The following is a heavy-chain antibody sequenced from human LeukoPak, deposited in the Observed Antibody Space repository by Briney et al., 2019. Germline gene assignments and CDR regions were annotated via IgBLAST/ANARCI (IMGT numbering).Heavy chain of an antibody. V-gene: IGHV1-3*01. CDR2: INAGSGDT. CDR1: GYTFTTSA. J-gene: IGHJ4*02. CDR3: ARNLDGYSN. Sequence: GASVKVSCKASGYTFTTSAMHWVRQAPGQRLEWMGWINAGSGDTKYSQRFQGRVTITSDTSTAYMELSSLTSEDTAVYYCARNLDGYSNWGQGTLVTVSS. D-gene: IGHD5-24*01.